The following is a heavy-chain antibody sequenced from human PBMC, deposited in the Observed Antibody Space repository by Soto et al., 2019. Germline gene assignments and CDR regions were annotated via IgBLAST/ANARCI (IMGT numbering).Heavy chain of an antibody. D-gene: IGHD3-3*01. V-gene: IGHV1-2*02. CDR2: INPNSGGT. CDR3: TRDSVSRFLEWLFNY. J-gene: IGHJ4*02. Sequence: GASVKVSCKASGYTFTGYYMHWLRQAPGQGLEWMGWINPNSGGTNYAQKFQGRVTMTRDTSINTAYMELSSLRSDDTAVYYCTRDSVSRFLEWLFNYWGQGTLVTVSS. CDR1: GYTFTGYY.